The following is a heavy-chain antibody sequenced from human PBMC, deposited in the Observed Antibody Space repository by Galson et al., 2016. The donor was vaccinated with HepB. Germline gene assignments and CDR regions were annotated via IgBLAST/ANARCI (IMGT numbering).Heavy chain of an antibody. CDR1: GITFNTYN. V-gene: IGHV3-21*01. J-gene: IGHJ4*02. Sequence: SLRLSCAASGITFNTYNMVWVRQAPGKGLEWVSYISTSSSPISYRDSVKGRFTISRDNTKNSLYLQLNSLRAEDTAVYYCARIIKTGTTSHFDYWGQGTLITASS. CDR3: ARIIKTGTTSHFDY. CDR2: ISTSSSPI. D-gene: IGHD1-7*01.